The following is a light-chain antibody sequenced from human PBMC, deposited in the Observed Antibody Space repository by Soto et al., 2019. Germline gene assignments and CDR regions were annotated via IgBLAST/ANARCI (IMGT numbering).Light chain of an antibody. CDR1: SSNIGSNT. V-gene: IGLV1-44*01. J-gene: IGLJ1*01. CDR3: ATWDDSLNGYV. CDR2: TNN. Sequence: QSVLTQPPSASGTPGQRVTISCSGGSSNIGSNTVNWYQHLPGTAPKLLIDTNNQRPSGVPDRFSGSKSGTSASLAISGLRSEDEADYYCATWDDSLNGYVLGTGTKLTVL.